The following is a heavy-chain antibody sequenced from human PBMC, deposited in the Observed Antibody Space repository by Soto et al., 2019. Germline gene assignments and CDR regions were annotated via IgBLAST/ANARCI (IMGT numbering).Heavy chain of an antibody. CDR1: GFTFSSYA. Sequence: PGGSLRLSCAASGFTFSSYAMSWVRQAPGKGLEWVSAISGSGGSTYYADSVKGRFTISRDNSKNTLYLQMNSLRAEDTAVYYCAKDFYSCSGGSCHSVPVLSWGQGTLVTVSS. J-gene: IGHJ4*02. D-gene: IGHD2-15*01. V-gene: IGHV3-23*01. CDR2: ISGSGGST. CDR3: AKDFYSCSGGSCHSVPVLS.